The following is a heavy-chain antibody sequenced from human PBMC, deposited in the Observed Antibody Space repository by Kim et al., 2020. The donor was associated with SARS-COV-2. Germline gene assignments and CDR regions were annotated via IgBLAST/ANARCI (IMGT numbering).Heavy chain of an antibody. D-gene: IGHD6-6*01. J-gene: IGHJ4*02. V-gene: IGHV3-11*01. CDR3: ARDNKKYKYSSSFQ. Sequence: ADSVKGRFTISRDNAKNSLYLQMNSLRAEDTAVYYCARDNKKYKYSSSFQWGQGTLVTVSS.